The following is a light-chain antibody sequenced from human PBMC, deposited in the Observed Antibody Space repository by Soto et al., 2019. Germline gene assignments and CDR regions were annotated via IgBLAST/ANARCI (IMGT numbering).Light chain of an antibody. J-gene: IGKJ1*01. CDR1: PTVTTD. CDR3: HQYDTWPRT. Sequence: IVMTQSPFPLSVSPGARAFLSCRASPTVTTDLAWYQQKPGQAPRLVIHGASTRATDFPARFSGSGSGTEFTLTISSLQSEDIAVYYCHQYDTWPRTFGQGTKVDIK. CDR2: GAS. V-gene: IGKV3-15*01.